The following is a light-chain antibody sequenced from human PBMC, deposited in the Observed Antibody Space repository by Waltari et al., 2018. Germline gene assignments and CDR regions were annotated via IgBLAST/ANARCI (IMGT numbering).Light chain of an antibody. V-gene: IGKV1-39*01. CDR2: AAS. J-gene: IGKJ3*01. CDR3: QQSYSSLLLT. CDR1: QSISNY. Sequence: DIQMTQSPSSLSASVGDRVTITCRASQSISNYLNWYQQRPGKAPKLLIYAASSLQSGVPSRFSGSVSGTDFTLTISSLQPEDFATYYCQQSYSSLLLTFGPGTKVDIK.